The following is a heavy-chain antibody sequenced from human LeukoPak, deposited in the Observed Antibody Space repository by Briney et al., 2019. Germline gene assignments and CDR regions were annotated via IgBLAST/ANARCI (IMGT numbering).Heavy chain of an antibody. J-gene: IGHJ6*02. V-gene: IGHV3-23*01. CDR1: GFTFSSYA. D-gene: IGHD3-9*01. CDR2: VSSGDGIA. CDR3: AKSVFHIMTDYYFALDV. Sequence: GGSLRLSCAASGFTFSSYAMSWVRQAPGKGLEWVSTVSSGDGIAYYADSVKGRFTISRDNSQHTLYLQVSSLRAEDTAVYFCAKSVFHIMTDYYFALDVWGQGTTVTVSS.